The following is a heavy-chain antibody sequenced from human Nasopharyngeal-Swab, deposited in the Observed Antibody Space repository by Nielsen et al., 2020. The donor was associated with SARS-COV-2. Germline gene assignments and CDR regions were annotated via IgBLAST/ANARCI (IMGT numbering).Heavy chain of an antibody. CDR2: IGKNSATM. D-gene: IGHD2-8*01. CDR3: ARDGVNYYDY. J-gene: IGHJ4*02. V-gene: IGHV3-9*01. CDR1: GFTFRYYD. Sequence: LKIYCAASGFTFRYYDMHWVRHAQGKGLEWVSSIGKNSATMGYADSVKGRFTLSRDDAKNSLYKQIHSLSNEDTALYYCARDGVNYYDYYRLGTLFTVSS.